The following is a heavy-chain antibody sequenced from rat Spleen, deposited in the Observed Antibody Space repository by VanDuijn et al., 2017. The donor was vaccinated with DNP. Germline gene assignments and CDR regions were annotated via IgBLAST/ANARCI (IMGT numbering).Heavy chain of an antibody. CDR3: TTDFERGY. D-gene: IGHD1-11*01. CDR1: GFTFTNSD. J-gene: IGHJ2*01. Sequence: EVHLVESGGGLVQPGGSMTVSCVASGFTFTNSDMAWVRQAPTKGLEWVAYISYDGGSTYYGDSVKGRFTISRDNAESTLYLQMDSLRSEDTATFYCTTDFERGYWGQGVLVTVSS. CDR2: ISYDGGST. V-gene: IGHV5-20*01.